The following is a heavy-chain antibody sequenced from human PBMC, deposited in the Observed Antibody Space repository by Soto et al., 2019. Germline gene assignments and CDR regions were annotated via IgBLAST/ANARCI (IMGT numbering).Heavy chain of an antibody. D-gene: IGHD3-16*02. CDR3: ARVSPSSFGGVIAGFDY. J-gene: IGHJ4*02. CDR2: IYYSGST. V-gene: IGHV4-31*03. Sequence: QLQLQESGPGLVKPSQTLSLTCTVSGGSISSGGYYWSWIRQHPGKGLEWIGYIYYSGSTYYNPSLKSRVTISVDTSKNQFSLKLSSVTAADTAVYYCARVSPSSFGGVIAGFDYWGQGTLVTVSS. CDR1: GGSISSGGYY.